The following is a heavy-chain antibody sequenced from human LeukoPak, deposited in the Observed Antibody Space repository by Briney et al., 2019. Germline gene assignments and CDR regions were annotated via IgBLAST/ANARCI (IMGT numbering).Heavy chain of an antibody. D-gene: IGHD2-2*01. CDR1: GFTFSSYS. CDR3: ARGYCSSTSCYYYGMDV. Sequence: GGSLRLSCAASGFTFSSYSMNWVRQAPGKGLEWVSYISSSSSTIYYADSVKGRFTISRDNAKNSLYLQMNSLRDEDTAVYYCARGYCSSTSCYYYGMDVWAKGPRSPSP. V-gene: IGHV3-48*02. J-gene: IGHJ6*02. CDR2: ISSSSSTI.